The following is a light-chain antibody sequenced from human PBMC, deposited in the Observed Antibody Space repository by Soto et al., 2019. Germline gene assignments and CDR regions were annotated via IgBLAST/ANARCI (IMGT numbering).Light chain of an antibody. V-gene: IGKV3-20*01. J-gene: IGKJ4*01. CDR2: GAS. CDR1: QSVSNNY. CDR3: QQYGSSPLT. Sequence: EIVLTQSPGTLSLSPGERATLSGRAVQSVSNNYLAWYQQKPGQAPRLLIYGASNRATGIPDRFSASGSGTDFTLTISRLEPEDFAVYFCQQYGSSPLTFGGGTKVDIK.